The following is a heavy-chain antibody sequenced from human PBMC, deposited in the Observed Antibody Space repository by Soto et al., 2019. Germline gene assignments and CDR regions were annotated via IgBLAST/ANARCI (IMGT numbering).Heavy chain of an antibody. CDR2: ISSSSSTL. V-gene: IGHV3-48*02. CDR3: ARGEVYYDILTGLGYFDY. CDR1: GFTFSSYS. Sequence: EVQLVESGGGLVQPGGSLRLSCAASGFTFSSYSMNWVRQAPGKGLEWVSYISSSSSTLYYADSVKGRFTISRDNAKNSLYLQISSLRDEDTAVYYCARGEVYYDILTGLGYFDYWGHGTLVTVSS. J-gene: IGHJ4*01. D-gene: IGHD3-9*01.